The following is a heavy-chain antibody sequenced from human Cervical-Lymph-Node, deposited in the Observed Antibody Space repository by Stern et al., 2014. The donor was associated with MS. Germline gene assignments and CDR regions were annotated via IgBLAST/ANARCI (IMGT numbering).Heavy chain of an antibody. CDR2: LSGYNDDT. CDR3: ARDPHIAVAGTGGGFDP. CDR1: GYTFTNYG. D-gene: IGHD6-19*01. V-gene: IGHV1-18*01. Sequence: VQLVESGAEVKKPGASVKVSCKASGYTFTNYGISWVRQAPGQGLEWMGWLSGYNDDTNYVEKVQGRGPMTTDTSTSTAYLELRSLISDDTAVYYCARDPHIAVAGTGGGFDPWGQGTLVTVSS. J-gene: IGHJ5*02.